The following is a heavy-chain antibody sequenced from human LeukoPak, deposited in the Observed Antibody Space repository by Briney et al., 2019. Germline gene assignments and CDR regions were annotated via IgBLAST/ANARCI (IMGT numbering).Heavy chain of an antibody. CDR1: GFTFGSYG. CDR3: SRVREPSRLATLTIPPDY. J-gene: IGHJ4*02. Sequence: GGYLRPYCTAPGFTFGSYGMHWVRRALGIGLEPVAVSWYVGSNKFCADSVQPRLTISRVNSKDTLYPQMDRLRAEYTAVCYCSRVREPSRLATLTIPPDYWGQGTLVTVSS. V-gene: IGHV3-33*01. CDR2: SWYVGSNK. D-gene: IGHD4-11*01.